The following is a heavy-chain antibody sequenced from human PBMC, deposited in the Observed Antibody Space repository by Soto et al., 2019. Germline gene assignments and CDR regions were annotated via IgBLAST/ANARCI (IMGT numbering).Heavy chain of an antibody. J-gene: IGHJ6*02. CDR1: GFTFSSYV. Sequence: GGALRLSCAASGFTFSSYVMHWVRQSPGKGLEWVAVISYDGSNKYYADSVKGRFTISRDNSKNTLYLQMNSLRAEDTAVYYCAKDLQHSSSWYGSPFYYYYGMDVWGQGTKVPVSS. V-gene: IGHV3-30*18. CDR3: AKDLQHSSSWYGSPFYYYYGMDV. CDR2: ISYDGSNK. D-gene: IGHD6-13*01.